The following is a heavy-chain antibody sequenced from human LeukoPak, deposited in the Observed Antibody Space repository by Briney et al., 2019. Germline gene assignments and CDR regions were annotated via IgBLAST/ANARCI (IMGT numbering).Heavy chain of an antibody. J-gene: IGHJ5*02. CDR2: INHSGST. CDR1: GGSFSVYY. D-gene: IGHD3-10*01. Sequence: SETLSLTCAVYGGSFSVYYWSWIRQPPGKGLEWIGEINHSGSTNYNPSLKSRVTISVDTSKNQFSLKLSSVTAADTAVYFCARDTFYSETGSFEDWFDPWGQGTLVTVSS. V-gene: IGHV4-34*01. CDR3: ARDTFYSETGSFEDWFDP.